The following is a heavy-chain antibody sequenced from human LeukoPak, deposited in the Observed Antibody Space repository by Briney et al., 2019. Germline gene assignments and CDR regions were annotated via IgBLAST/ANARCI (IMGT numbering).Heavy chain of an antibody. D-gene: IGHD3-10*01. J-gene: IGHJ4*02. CDR1: GFTFSTYN. Sequence: GGSLRLSCAASGFTFSTYNMNWVRQAPGKGLEWVSYISSTSSTIYYADSVRGRFTIFRDNAENSLYLQMNSLRAEDTAVYFCASDYYASGSYYSNFDYWGQGTLVTVSS. CDR2: ISSTSSTI. V-gene: IGHV3-48*04. CDR3: ASDYYASGSYYSNFDY.